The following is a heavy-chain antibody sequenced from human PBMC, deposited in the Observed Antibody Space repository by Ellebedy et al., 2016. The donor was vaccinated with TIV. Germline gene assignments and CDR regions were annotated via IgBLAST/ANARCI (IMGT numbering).Heavy chain of an antibody. CDR3: ARERGGTNFDY. CDR1: GGSFSGYY. J-gene: IGHJ4*02. D-gene: IGHD2-15*01. CDR2: INHSGST. V-gene: IGHV4-34*01. Sequence: SETLSLTXAVYGGSFSGYYWSWIRQPPGKGLEWIGEINHSGSTNYNPSLKSRVTISVDTSKNQFSLKLSSVTAADTAVYYCARERGGTNFDYWGQGTLVTVSS.